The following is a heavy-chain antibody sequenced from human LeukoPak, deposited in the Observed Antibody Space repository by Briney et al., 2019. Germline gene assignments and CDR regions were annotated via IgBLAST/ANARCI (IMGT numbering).Heavy chain of an antibody. Sequence: ASVKVSCTASGYTFTSYDINWVRQATGQGLAWMGWMNPNSGDTGYAQKFQGRVTMTRNTSISTAYMELSSLRSEDTAVYYCARGRHYDFWSGYYTENYYYYGMDVWGQGTTVTVSS. J-gene: IGHJ6*02. V-gene: IGHV1-8*01. CDR3: ARGRHYDFWSGYYTENYYYYGMDV. D-gene: IGHD3-3*01. CDR2: MNPNSGDT. CDR1: GYTFTSYD.